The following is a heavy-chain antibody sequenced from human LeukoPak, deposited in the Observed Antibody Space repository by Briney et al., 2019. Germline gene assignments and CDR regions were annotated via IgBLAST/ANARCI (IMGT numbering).Heavy chain of an antibody. CDR2: VSGGGDYT. CDR3: VKDLRAGYFSDTYYDSNL. V-gene: IGHV3-23*01. CDR1: GFTFSTYA. Sequence: PGGSLRLSCAASGFTFSTYALSWVRQTPEKGLEWASAVSGGGDYTYYADFVRGRFTISRDNSKNTLFLQMNSLRVEDTAVYYCVKDLRAGYFSDTYYDSNLWGQGTLLTVSS. J-gene: IGHJ4*02. D-gene: IGHD3-22*01.